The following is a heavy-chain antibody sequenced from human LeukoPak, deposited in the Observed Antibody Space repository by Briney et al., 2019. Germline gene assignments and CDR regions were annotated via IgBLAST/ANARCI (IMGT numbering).Heavy chain of an antibody. CDR3: ARDYYDSSGYYYWYFDL. CDR1: GFTFSNYG. J-gene: IGHJ2*01. D-gene: IGHD3-22*01. V-gene: IGHV3-30*02. Sequence: GGSLRLSCAASGFTFSNYGMHWVRQAPGKGLEWVAFIRYDGSNKYYADSVKGRFTISRDNSKNTLYLQMNSLKVEDTAVYYCARDYYDSSGYYYWYFDLWGRGTLVTVSS. CDR2: IRYDGSNK.